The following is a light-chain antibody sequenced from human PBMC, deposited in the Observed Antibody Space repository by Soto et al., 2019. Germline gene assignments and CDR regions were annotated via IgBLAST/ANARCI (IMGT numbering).Light chain of an antibody. CDR2: ESS. Sequence: DIQMTQSAPSLSASVGDRVTITCRASQYISNYLNWYQQKPGKAPKVLIYESSNLEAGVPSRFSGSGSGTEFTFTISSLQPEDIATYYCQQYDNLPLTFGPGTKVDIK. V-gene: IGKV1-33*01. CDR1: QYISNY. J-gene: IGKJ3*01. CDR3: QQYDNLPLT.